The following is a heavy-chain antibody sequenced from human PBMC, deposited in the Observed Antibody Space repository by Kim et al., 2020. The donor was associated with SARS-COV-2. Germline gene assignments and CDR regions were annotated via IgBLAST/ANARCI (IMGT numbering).Heavy chain of an antibody. Sequence: SETLSLTCAVYGGSFSGYYWSWIRQPPGKGLEWIGEINHSGSTNYNPSLKSRVTISVDTSKNQFSLKLSSVTAADTAVYYCARGLSRVQLERRGGGRVNWFDPWGQGTLVTVSS. D-gene: IGHD1-1*01. CDR3: ARGLSRVQLERRGGGRVNWFDP. CDR1: GGSFSGYY. J-gene: IGHJ5*02. CDR2: INHSGST. V-gene: IGHV4-34*01.